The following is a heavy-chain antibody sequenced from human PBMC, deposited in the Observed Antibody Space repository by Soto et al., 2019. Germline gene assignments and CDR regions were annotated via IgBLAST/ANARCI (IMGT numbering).Heavy chain of an antibody. CDR3: ARSYGSGCNLRPYDY. D-gene: IGHD3-10*01. CDR1: GYTFTSYH. Sequence: ASVKVSCKASGYTFTSYHINWVRQAPGQGLEWMGWISVNSDNTNYVQKLQGRVTMTTDTSTSTAYMELGSLRSDDTAIYYCARSYGSGCNLRPYDYWGQGSLVTVSS. CDR2: ISVNSDNT. J-gene: IGHJ4*02. V-gene: IGHV1-18*01.